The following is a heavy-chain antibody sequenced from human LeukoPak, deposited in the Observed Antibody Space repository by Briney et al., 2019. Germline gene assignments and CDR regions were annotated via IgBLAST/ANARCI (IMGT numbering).Heavy chain of an antibody. J-gene: IGHJ6*02. Sequence: GRSLRLSCAASGFTSSSYAMHWVRQAPGKGLEWVAVISYDGSNKYYADSVKGRFTISRDNSKNTLYLQMNSLRAEDTAVYYCARDYVVVVAATATYYYYGMDVWGQGTTVTISS. CDR1: GFTSSSYA. V-gene: IGHV3-30*04. CDR2: ISYDGSNK. D-gene: IGHD2-15*01. CDR3: ARDYVVVVAATATYYYYGMDV.